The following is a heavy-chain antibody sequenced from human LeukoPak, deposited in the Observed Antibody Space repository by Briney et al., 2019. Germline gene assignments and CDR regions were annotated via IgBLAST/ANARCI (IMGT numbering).Heavy chain of an antibody. CDR3: ARGTYGSGSYYNAGVDYYFDY. Sequence: SETLSLTCTVSGGSISSYYWSWIRQPAGKGLEWIGRIYTSGSTNYNPSLKSRVTMSVDTSKNQFSLKLSSVTAADTAVYYCARGTYGSGSYYNAGVDYYFDYWGQGTLVTVSS. CDR1: GGSISSYY. V-gene: IGHV4-4*07. D-gene: IGHD3-10*01. CDR2: IYTSGST. J-gene: IGHJ4*02.